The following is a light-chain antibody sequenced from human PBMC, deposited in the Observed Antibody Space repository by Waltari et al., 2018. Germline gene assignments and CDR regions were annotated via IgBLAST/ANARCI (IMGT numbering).Light chain of an antibody. CDR3: QSYDTSLRVV. V-gene: IGLV1-40*01. Sequence: QSVLTQPPSVSGAPGQRVTISCTGSGSNIGAGYDVHWYQQLPRAAPKLLIYGSTSRPLGVPDRFFGSPSDTSASLAITGLQAEDEADYYCQSYDTSLRVVFGGGTKLTVL. CDR1: GSNIGAGYD. J-gene: IGLJ2*01. CDR2: GST.